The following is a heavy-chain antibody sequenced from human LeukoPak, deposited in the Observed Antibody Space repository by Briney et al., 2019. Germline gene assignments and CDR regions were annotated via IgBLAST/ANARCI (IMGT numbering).Heavy chain of an antibody. CDR2: ISAYNGNT. CDR3: ARDLGWELRTVYFDY. J-gene: IGHJ4*02. CDR1: GYTFTSYG. D-gene: IGHD1-26*01. Sequence: ASVKVSCKASGYTFTSYGISWVRQAPGQGLEWMGWISAYNGNTNYAQKLQGRVTMTTDTSTSTAYMELRSLRSDDTAVCYCARDLGWELRTVYFDYWGQGTLVTVSS. V-gene: IGHV1-18*01.